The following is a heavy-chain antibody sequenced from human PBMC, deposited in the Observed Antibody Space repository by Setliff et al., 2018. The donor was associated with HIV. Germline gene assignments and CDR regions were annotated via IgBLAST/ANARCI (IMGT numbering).Heavy chain of an antibody. CDR1: GFTVSKNY. D-gene: IGHD3-22*01. V-gene: IGHV3-66*02. Sequence: GGSLRLSCAASGFTVSKNYMSWVRQAPGKGLEWVSVIFSGGTTNYADSVKGRFTISRDNSQNTLLLQMDNLRPEDTAVYFCASRGRAYFLDASGYFDSWGQGALVTVSS. CDR3: ASRGRAYFLDASGYFDS. J-gene: IGHJ4*02. CDR2: IFSGGTT.